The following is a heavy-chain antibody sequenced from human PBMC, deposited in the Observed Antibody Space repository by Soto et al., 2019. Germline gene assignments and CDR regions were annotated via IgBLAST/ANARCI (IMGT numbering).Heavy chain of an antibody. Sequence: SETLSLTCAVSGGSISSYYWSWIRQPPGKGLEWIGYIYYSGSTNYNPSLKSRVTISVDTSKNQFSLKLSSVTAADTAVYYCARDRIAVADEDGMDVWGQGTTVTVSS. CDR3: ARDRIAVADEDGMDV. CDR2: IYYSGST. V-gene: IGHV4-59*01. D-gene: IGHD6-19*01. CDR1: GGSISSYY. J-gene: IGHJ6*02.